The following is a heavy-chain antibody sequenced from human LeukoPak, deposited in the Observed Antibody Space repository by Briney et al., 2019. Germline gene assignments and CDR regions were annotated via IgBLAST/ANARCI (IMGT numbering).Heavy chain of an antibody. J-gene: IGHJ4*02. CDR2: IIPILGIA. D-gene: IGHD5-18*01. Sequence: SVKVSCKASGGTFSSYTISWVRQAPGQGLEWMGRIIPILGIANYAQKLQGRVTMTTDTSTSTAYMELRSLRSDDTAVYYCARAHGYSYGYIDYWGQGTLVTVSS. CDR3: ARAHGYSYGYIDY. V-gene: IGHV1-69*02. CDR1: GGTFSSYT.